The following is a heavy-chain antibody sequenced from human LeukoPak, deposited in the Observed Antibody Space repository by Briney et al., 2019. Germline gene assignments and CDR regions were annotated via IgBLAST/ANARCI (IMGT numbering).Heavy chain of an antibody. CDR2: ISAYNGNT. Sequence: ASVKVSCKASGYTFTSYGISWVRQAPGQGLEWMGWISAYNGNTNYAQKLQGRVTMTTDTSTSTAYMELRSLRSDDTAVYYCARTDGSGSYYNVRYYYYMDVWGKGTTVTISS. CDR1: GYTFTSYG. CDR3: ARTDGSGSYYNVRYYYYMDV. D-gene: IGHD3-10*01. J-gene: IGHJ6*03. V-gene: IGHV1-18*01.